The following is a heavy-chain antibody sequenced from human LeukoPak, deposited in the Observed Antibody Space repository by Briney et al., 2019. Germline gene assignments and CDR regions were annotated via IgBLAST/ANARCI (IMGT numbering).Heavy chain of an antibody. CDR2: MNPNSGNT. D-gene: IGHD1-26*01. CDR3: ARGRDSGSYYGGLAFDI. Sequence: PGASVKVSCKASGYTFTSYDINWVRQATGQGLEWMGWMNPNSGNTGYAQKFQGRVTITRNTSISTAYMELSSLRSEDTAVYYCARGRDSGSYYGGLAFDIWGQGTMVTVSS. CDR1: GYTFTSYD. J-gene: IGHJ3*02. V-gene: IGHV1-8*03.